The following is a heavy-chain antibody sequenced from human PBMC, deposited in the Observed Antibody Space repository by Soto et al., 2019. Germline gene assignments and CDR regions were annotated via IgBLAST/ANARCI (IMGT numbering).Heavy chain of an antibody. D-gene: IGHD2-2*01. CDR3: SIGSWSAETFDV. J-gene: IGHJ3*01. V-gene: IGHV1-69*02. CDR1: GGTFNTYT. Sequence: QVHLIQSGAEVKKPGSSVKVSCKAAGGTFNTYTLIWVRQAPGHGLEWMGRIIPMVTVTNSAQKFQGRLTLTADKSTGTGFMELTSLRSDDTAVYYCSIGSWSAETFDVWGQGTMVTVSS. CDR2: IIPMVTVT.